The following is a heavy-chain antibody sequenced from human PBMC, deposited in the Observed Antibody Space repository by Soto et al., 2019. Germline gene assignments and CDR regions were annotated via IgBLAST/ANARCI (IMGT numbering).Heavy chain of an antibody. J-gene: IGHJ4*02. Sequence: QITLKESGPTLVKPTQTLTLTCTFSGFSLSTAGVGVGWIRQPPGKALEWLALIYWDDDKRYSPSLKNRLTIHNDTPTNQMFLTKTNMDPVDTATYYCARGRTPLYTNLHGVIECLGYWGQGTLVTVSS. CDR1: GFSLSTAGVG. CDR2: IYWDDDK. D-gene: IGHD2-8*01. V-gene: IGHV2-5*02. CDR3: ARGRTPLYTNLHGVIECLGY.